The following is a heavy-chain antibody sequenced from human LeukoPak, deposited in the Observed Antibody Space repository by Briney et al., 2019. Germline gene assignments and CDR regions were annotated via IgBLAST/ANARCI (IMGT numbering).Heavy chain of an antibody. J-gene: IGHJ4*02. D-gene: IGHD4-17*01. V-gene: IGHV3-33*01. CDR3: ARDAYGDYYFDY. Sequence: GGSLRLSCAASGFTCSSHGMHWVRQAPGKGLEWVAVIWYDGSNKYYADSVKGRFTISRDSSKNTLYLQMNSLRAEDTAVYYCARDAYGDYYFDYWGQGTLVTVSS. CDR1: GFTCSSHG. CDR2: IWYDGSNK.